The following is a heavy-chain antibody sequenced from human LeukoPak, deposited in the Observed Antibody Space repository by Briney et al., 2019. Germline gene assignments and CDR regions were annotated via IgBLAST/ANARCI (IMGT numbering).Heavy chain of an antibody. CDR2: ISTSGTP. V-gene: IGHV3-23*01. CDR1: GVTFSKFA. Sequence: PGGSLRLSCAGAGVTFSKFAMSWVRQAPGKGLEWVSLISTSGTPHYADSVKGRFTISRDNSKNTLYLQMNSLMAEDTAVYYCAKDLDSSGWYESPGNYWGQGILVTVSS. D-gene: IGHD6-19*01. J-gene: IGHJ4*02. CDR3: AKDLDSSGWYESPGNY.